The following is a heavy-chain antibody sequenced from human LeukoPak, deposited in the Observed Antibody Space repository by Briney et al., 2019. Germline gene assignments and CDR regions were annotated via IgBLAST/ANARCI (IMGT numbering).Heavy chain of an antibody. D-gene: IGHD5-18*01. CDR3: ARSGFRRGYSYGYGY. CDR2: INPDSGGT. CDR1: GYTFTGYY. J-gene: IGHJ4*02. Sequence: ASVKVSCKASGYTFTGYYMHWVRQAPGQGLEWMGWINPDSGGTNYAQKFQGRVTMTRDTSISTAYMELSRLRSDDTAVYYCARSGFRRGYSYGYGYWGQGTLVTVSS. V-gene: IGHV1-2*02.